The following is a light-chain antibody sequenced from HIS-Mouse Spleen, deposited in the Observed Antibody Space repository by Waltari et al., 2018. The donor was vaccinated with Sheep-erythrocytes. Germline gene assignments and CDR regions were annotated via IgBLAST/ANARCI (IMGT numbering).Light chain of an antibody. CDR3: CSYAGSYNHV. V-gene: IGLV2-11*01. CDR2: DVS. J-gene: IGLJ1*01. CDR1: SSDVGGYNY. Sequence: QSALTQPRSVSGSPGQSVTISCTGTSSDVGGYNYVSWYQQHPGKPPKLMISDVSKRPSGVPDRFSGSKSGNTASLTISGLQAEDEADYYCCSYAGSYNHVFATGTKVTVL.